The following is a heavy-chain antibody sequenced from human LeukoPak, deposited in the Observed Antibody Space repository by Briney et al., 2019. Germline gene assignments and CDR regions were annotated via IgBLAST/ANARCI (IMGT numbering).Heavy chain of an antibody. V-gene: IGHV3-21*06. J-gene: IGHJ6*02. Sequence: GGSLTLSCEASGFTFSGYSMNWVRQAPGKGLEWVSYISESSSHTYNADSVKGRFTISRDNAKNSLYLQMNSLRVEDTGIYYCARDRAVKARIGGMDVWGQGTTVIVSS. D-gene: IGHD5-24*01. CDR1: GFTFSGYS. CDR3: ARDRAVKARIGGMDV. CDR2: ISESSSHT.